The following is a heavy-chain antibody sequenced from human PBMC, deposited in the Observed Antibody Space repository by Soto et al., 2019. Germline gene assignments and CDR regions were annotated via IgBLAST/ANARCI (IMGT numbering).Heavy chain of an antibody. CDR2: TYYDGNNK. Sequence: PGGSLRLSCAASGFTFSNYAMHWVRQAPGKGLEWVALTYYDGNNKYYADSVKDRFTISRHNSKNTLYLQMNSLRAEDTAVYYWAGDSPPHYYGSGDRGKKYYYYGMDVWGHGTTVTVSS. V-gene: IGHV3-30*02. J-gene: IGHJ6*02. CDR1: GFTFSNYA. D-gene: IGHD3-10*01. CDR3: AGDSPPHYYGSGDRGKKYYYYGMDV.